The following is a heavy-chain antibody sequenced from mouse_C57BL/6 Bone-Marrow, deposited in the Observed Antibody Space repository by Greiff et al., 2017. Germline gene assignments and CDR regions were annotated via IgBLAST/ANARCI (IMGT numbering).Heavy chain of an antibody. CDR1: GYSITSGYY. V-gene: IGHV3-6*01. CDR3: ARVGLGWYFDV. J-gene: IGHJ1*03. D-gene: IGHD4-1*01. CDR2: ISYDGRN. Sequence: EVQLVESGPGLVKPSQSLSLTCSVTGYSITSGYYWNWIRQFPGNKLEWMGYISYDGRNNYNPSLKNRISITRDTSKNQFFMKLKSVNIEDTATYDCARVGLGWYFDVWGTGTTVTVSS.